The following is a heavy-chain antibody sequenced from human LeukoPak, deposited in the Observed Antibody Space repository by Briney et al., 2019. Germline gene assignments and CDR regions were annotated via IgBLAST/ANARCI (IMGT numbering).Heavy chain of an antibody. Sequence: PSETLSLTCALYGGSFSGYYWSWILQPPGKGLEWIGEINHSGSTNYNPSLKSRVTISVDTSKNQFSLKLSSVTAADTAVYYCARTGYYDFWVNWFDPWGQGTLVAVSS. CDR1: GGSFSGYY. D-gene: IGHD3-3*01. CDR3: ARTGYYDFWVNWFDP. J-gene: IGHJ5*02. CDR2: INHSGST. V-gene: IGHV4-34*01.